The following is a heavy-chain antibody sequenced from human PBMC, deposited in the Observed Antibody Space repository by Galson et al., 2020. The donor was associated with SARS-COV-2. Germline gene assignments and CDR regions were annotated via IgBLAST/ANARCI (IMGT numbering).Heavy chain of an antibody. Sequence: GESLKISCKGSGYRFTSYWIGWVRQMPGKGLEWMGVIYPADSDIRYSPSFQGHITISADKSINTAYLQWSSLKASDTAMYYCARQSGSYYGGLFDPVGQGTLVSVSS. CDR3: ARQSGSYYGGLFDP. CDR1: GYRFTSYW. J-gene: IGHJ5*02. V-gene: IGHV5-51*01. CDR2: IYPADSDI. D-gene: IGHD1-26*01.